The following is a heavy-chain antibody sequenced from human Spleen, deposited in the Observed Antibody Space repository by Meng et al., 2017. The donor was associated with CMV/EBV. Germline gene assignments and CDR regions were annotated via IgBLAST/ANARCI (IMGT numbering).Heavy chain of an antibody. D-gene: IGHD2-15*01. CDR2: IYYAGIS. J-gene: IGHJ6*02. Sequence: GSLRLSCSVSSGSITSTTYYWGWIRQPPGKGLEWIGSIYYAGISYYNPSLKSRVSISVDTSENQFSLRLTSVTAADTAVYYCARARGPRYCSVASCYYYYGMDVWGPGTTVTVSS. CDR1: SGSITSTTYY. CDR3: ARARGPRYCSVASCYYYYGMDV. V-gene: IGHV4-39*07.